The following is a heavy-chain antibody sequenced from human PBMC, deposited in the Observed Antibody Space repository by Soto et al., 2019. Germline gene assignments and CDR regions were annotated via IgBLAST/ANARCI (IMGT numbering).Heavy chain of an antibody. CDR3: AKDRGGWYTEYFHH. Sequence: GGPLRRSCPASGFTFSDYYMSWIRQAPGKGLEWVSAISGSGGSTYYADSVTGRFTISRDNSKNTLYLQMNSLRAEDTAVYYCAKDRGGWYTEYFHHWGQGTLVTVSS. CDR2: ISGSGGST. CDR1: GFTFSDYY. V-gene: IGHV3-23*01. J-gene: IGHJ1*01. D-gene: IGHD6-19*01.